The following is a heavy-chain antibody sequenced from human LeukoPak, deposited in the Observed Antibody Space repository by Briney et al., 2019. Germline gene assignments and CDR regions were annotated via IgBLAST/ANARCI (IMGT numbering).Heavy chain of an antibody. CDR3: ARPQHGDLYAFDI. J-gene: IGHJ3*02. CDR1: GFTFNIYW. CDR2: INGDGSST. D-gene: IGHD4-17*01. V-gene: IGHV3-74*01. Sequence: GGSLRLSCAASGFTFNIYWMHWVRQAPGKGLVWVSRINGDGSSTTYADSAKGRFTISRDNAKNTLYLQMNSLRAEDTAVYYCARPQHGDLYAFDIWGQGTVVTVSS.